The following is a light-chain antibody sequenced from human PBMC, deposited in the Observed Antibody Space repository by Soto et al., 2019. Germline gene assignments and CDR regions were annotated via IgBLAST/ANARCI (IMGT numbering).Light chain of an antibody. CDR3: QQYDNWPPWT. V-gene: IGKV3-15*01. J-gene: IGKJ1*01. Sequence: EIVMTQSPVTLSVSPGERATLSCRASQTVGSYLAWYQQKPGQAPRLLIYGASTRATGIPARFSGSGSGTEFTLTISSLQSEDFAVYYCQQYDNWPPWTFGQGTKVEIK. CDR1: QTVGSY. CDR2: GAS.